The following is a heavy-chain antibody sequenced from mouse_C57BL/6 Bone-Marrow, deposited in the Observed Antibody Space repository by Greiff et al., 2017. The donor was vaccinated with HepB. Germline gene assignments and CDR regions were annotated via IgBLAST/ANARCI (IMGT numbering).Heavy chain of an antibody. CDR2: ISGGGGNT. Sequence: DVMLVESGGGLVKPGASLKLSCAASGFTFSSYTMSWVRQTPEKRLEWVATISGGGGNTYYPDSVKGRFTISRDNAKNTLYLQMSSLRSEDTALYYCARRGYGSSFWYFDVWGTGTTVTVSS. CDR3: ARRGYGSSFWYFDV. D-gene: IGHD1-1*01. V-gene: IGHV5-9*01. CDR1: GFTFSSYT. J-gene: IGHJ1*03.